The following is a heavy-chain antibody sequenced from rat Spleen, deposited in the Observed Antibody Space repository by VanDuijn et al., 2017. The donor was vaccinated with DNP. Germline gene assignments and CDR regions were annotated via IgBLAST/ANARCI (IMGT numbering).Heavy chain of an antibody. D-gene: IGHD1-2*01. CDR1: GYSITSNY. CDR2: ISYSGTT. CDR3: ARSDYYGSYRPFSY. Sequence: EVQLQESGPGLVKPSLSLSLTCSVTGYSITSNYWAWIRKFPGNKMEWMEYISYSGTTGDNPSLKSRVSITRDTSKNQFFLQLNSVTTEDTATYYCARSDYYGSYRPFSYWGQGTLVTVSS. J-gene: IGHJ3*01. V-gene: IGHV3-1*01.